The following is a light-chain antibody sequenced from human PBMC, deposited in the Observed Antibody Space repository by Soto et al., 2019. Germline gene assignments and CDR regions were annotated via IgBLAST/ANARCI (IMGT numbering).Light chain of an antibody. CDR3: CSYAGSSPLYV. J-gene: IGLJ1*01. CDR1: SSDVGGYNY. V-gene: IGLV2-14*01. Sequence: QSVLTQPASVSGSPGQSITISCTGTSSDVGGYNYVSWYQQHPGKAPKLLIFEVSNRPSGVSNRFSGSKSGKTASLTISGLQAEDEGTYYCCSYAGSSPLYVFGTGTKLTVL. CDR2: EVS.